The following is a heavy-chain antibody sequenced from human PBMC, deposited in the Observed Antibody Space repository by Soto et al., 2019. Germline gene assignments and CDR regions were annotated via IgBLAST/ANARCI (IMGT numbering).Heavy chain of an antibody. Sequence: GGSLRLSCAASGFSFSNAWMSWVRQAPGKGLEWVGRIKSKADGGTTDYAAPVKGRFTISRDESKTTLYLQMNSLKTEDTAVYYCTTHYDFWSGYNYYYMDVWGKGTTVTVSS. CDR2: IKSKADGGTT. D-gene: IGHD3-3*01. J-gene: IGHJ6*03. CDR3: TTHYDFWSGYNYYYMDV. CDR1: GFSFSNAW. V-gene: IGHV3-15*01.